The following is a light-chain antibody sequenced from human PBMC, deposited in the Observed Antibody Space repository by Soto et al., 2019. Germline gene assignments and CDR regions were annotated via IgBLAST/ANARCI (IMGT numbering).Light chain of an antibody. CDR3: QSYDSGLVGLV. CDR2: TKS. V-gene: IGLV1-40*01. Sequence: ELTQSPPVSVAPGQTATFTCGGNNIGRRSVHWYRQFPGAAPKALLSTKSHRPSGVPDRFSASKSGTSASLAITGLQPEDEAEYYCQSYDSGLVGLVFGTGTKVTVL. CDR1: NNIGRRS. J-gene: IGLJ1*01.